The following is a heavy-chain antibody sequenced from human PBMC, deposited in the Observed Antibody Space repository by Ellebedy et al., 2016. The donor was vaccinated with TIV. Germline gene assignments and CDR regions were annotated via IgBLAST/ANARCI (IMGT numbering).Heavy chain of an antibody. D-gene: IGHD6-13*01. J-gene: IGHJ5*02. CDR2: ISAYNGNT. Sequence: AASVKVSCKASGGTFSSYAISWVRQAPGQGLEWMGWISAYNGNTNYAQKLQGRVTMTTDTSTSTAYMELRSLRSDDTAVYYCARASSSWYNNWFDPWGQGTLVTVSS. V-gene: IGHV1-18*01. CDR1: GGTFSSYA. CDR3: ARASSSWYNNWFDP.